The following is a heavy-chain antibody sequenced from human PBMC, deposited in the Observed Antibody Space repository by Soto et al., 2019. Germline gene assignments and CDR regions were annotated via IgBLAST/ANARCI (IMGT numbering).Heavy chain of an antibody. CDR2: INPSGGST. CDR1: GYTFTSYY. D-gene: IGHD2-15*01. Sequence: QVQLVQSGAEVKKPGASVKVSCKASGYTFTSYYMHWVRQAPGQRLEWMEIINPSGGSTSYAQKFQGRVTMTRDTSTSTVYMERSSLRSEDTAVYYCARGVVVAGTHDYWGQGTLVTVSS. CDR3: ARGVVVAGTHDY. V-gene: IGHV1-46*03. J-gene: IGHJ4*02.